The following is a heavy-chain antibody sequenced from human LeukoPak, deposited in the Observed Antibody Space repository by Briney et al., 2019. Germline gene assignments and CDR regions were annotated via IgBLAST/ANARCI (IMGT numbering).Heavy chain of an antibody. J-gene: IGHJ4*02. CDR1: GFTFSSYG. CDR2: ISYDGSNK. D-gene: IGHD3-22*01. Sequence: PGRSLRLSCAASGFTFSSYGMHWVRQPPGKGLEWVAVISYDGSNKYYADSVKGRFTISRDNSKNTLYLQMNSLRAEDTAVYYCAKIPYYYDSRGPSDYWGQGTLVTVSS. V-gene: IGHV3-30*18. CDR3: AKIPYYYDSRGPSDY.